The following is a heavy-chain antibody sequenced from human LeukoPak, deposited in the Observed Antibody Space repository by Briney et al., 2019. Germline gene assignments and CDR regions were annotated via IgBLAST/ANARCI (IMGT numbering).Heavy chain of an antibody. J-gene: IGHJ4*02. CDR3: ARDRYYYDSSGYYYFDY. D-gene: IGHD3-22*01. V-gene: IGHV4-59*01. CDR2: VYYTGST. CDR1: GGSISSYY. Sequence: PSETLSLTCTVSGGSISSYYWSWVRQPPGKGLEWIGFVYYTGSTNYSPSLKSRVTISVDTSKNQFSLKLRSVTAADTAVYYCARDRYYYDSSGYYYFDYWGQGTLVTVSS.